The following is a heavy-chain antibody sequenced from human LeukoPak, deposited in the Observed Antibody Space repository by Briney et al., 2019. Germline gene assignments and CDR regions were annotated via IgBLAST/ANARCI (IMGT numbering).Heavy chain of an antibody. D-gene: IGHD3-10*01. Sequence: PGGSLRLSCAASGLTFSSYSMNWVRQVPGKGLEWVSSISSSSSYIYYADSVKGRFTISRDNAKNSLYLQMNSLRAEDTAVYYCAREWFGELLDGYWGQGTLVTVSS. V-gene: IGHV3-21*01. CDR1: GLTFSSYS. CDR2: ISSSSSYI. CDR3: AREWFGELLDGY. J-gene: IGHJ4*02.